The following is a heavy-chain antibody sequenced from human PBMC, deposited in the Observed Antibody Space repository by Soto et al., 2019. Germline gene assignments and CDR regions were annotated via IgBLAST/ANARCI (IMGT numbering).Heavy chain of an antibody. D-gene: IGHD3-10*01. V-gene: IGHV5-51*01. CDR2: IYPGDSDT. CDR3: ARHLTHMVRGVRTDYFDY. J-gene: IGHJ4*02. Sequence: PGESLKISCKGSGYSLTSYWIGWVRQMPGKGLEWMGIIYPGDSDTRYSPSFQGQVTISADKSISTAYLQWSSLKASDTAMYYCARHLTHMVRGVRTDYFDYCGQGTLVTVSS. CDR1: GYSLTSYW.